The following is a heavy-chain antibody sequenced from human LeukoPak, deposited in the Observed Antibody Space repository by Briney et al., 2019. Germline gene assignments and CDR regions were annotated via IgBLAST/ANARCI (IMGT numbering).Heavy chain of an antibody. CDR3: AAAWYYDFWSGFPKAGFDY. Sequence: GESLKISRKGSGYSFTSYWIGWVRQMPGKGLEWMGIIYPGDSDTRYSPSFQGQVTISADKSISTAYLQWSSLKASDTAMYYCAAAWYYDFWSGFPKAGFDYWGQGTLVTVSS. D-gene: IGHD3-3*01. V-gene: IGHV5-51*01. J-gene: IGHJ4*02. CDR1: GYSFTSYW. CDR2: IYPGDSDT.